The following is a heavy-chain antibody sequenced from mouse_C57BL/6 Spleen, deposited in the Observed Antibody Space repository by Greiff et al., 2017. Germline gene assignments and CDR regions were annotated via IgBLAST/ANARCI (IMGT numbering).Heavy chain of an antibody. V-gene: IGHV5-4*01. D-gene: IGHD1-2*01. J-gene: IGHJ4*01. CDR3: ARESLITTATMDY. Sequence: EVQGVESGGGLVKPGGSLKLSCAASGFTFSSYAMSWVRQTPEKRLEWVATISDGGSYTYYTDNVKGRFTISRDNAKNNLYLQMSHLKSEDTAMYYCARESLITTATMDYWGQGTSVTVSS. CDR2: ISDGGSYT. CDR1: GFTFSSYA.